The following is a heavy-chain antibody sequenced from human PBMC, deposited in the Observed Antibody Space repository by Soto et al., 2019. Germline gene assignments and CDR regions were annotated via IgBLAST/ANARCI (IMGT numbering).Heavy chain of an antibody. CDR2: IIPIFGTA. Sequence: SVKVSCKASGGTFSSYAISWVRQAPGQGLEWMGGIIPIFGTANYAQKFQGRVTITADESTSTAYMELRSLRSEDTAVYYCASGVVVPAAPYYYYYGMDVWGQGTTVTVSS. V-gene: IGHV1-69*13. CDR3: ASGVVVPAAPYYYYYGMDV. J-gene: IGHJ6*02. D-gene: IGHD2-2*01. CDR1: GGTFSSYA.